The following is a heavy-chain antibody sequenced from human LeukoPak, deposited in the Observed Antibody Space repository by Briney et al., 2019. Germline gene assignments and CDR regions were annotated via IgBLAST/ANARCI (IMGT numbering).Heavy chain of an antibody. D-gene: IGHD4-17*01. J-gene: IGHJ4*02. CDR1: GFTFSSYS. CDR3: ARTTTVTPAFDY. V-gene: IGHV3-21*01. Sequence: GSLRLSCAASGFTFSSYSMNWVRQAPGKGLEWVSSISSSSSYIYYADSVKGRFTISRDNAKNSLYLQMNSLRAEDTAVYYCARTTTVTPAFDYWGQGTLVTVSS. CDR2: ISSSSSYI.